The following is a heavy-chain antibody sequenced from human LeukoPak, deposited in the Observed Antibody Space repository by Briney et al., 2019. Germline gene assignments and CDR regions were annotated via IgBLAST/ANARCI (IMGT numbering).Heavy chain of an antibody. D-gene: IGHD3/OR15-3a*01. J-gene: IGHJ4*02. CDR1: GFTFSSYW. V-gene: IGHV3-74*01. Sequence: PGGSLRLSCAASGFTFSSYWMHWVRQAPGKGLVWVSRINSDGSSTSYADSVKGRFTISRDNAKNTLYPQMNSLRAEDTAVYYCARGKKWFWTRPYYFDYWGQGTLVTVSS. CDR2: INSDGSST. CDR3: ARGKKWFWTRPYYFDY.